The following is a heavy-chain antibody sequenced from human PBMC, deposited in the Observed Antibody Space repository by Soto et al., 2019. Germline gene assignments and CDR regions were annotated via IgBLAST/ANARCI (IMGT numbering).Heavy chain of an antibody. CDR1: GYTLTELS. V-gene: IGHV1-24*01. CDR2: FDPEDGET. D-gene: IGHD6-19*01. Sequence: QVQLVQSGAEVKKPGASVKVSCKVSGYTLTELSMHWVRQAHGKGLEWMGGFDPEDGETIYAQKFPGRVTMTEDTSTDTAYMELSSLRSEDTAVYYCAAWAFLKGSSGWYYFDYWGQGTLVTDSS. CDR3: AAWAFLKGSSGWYYFDY. J-gene: IGHJ4*02.